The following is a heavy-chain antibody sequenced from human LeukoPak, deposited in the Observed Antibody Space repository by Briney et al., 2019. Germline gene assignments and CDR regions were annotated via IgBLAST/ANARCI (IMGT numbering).Heavy chain of an antibody. CDR3: ARSLDTAMDHDY. Sequence: PSDTLSLTCTVSGGSISSGGYYWSWIRQPPGKGLEWIGYIYYRGSTYYNPSLKSRVTISVDTSKNQFSLKLSSVTAADTAVYYCARSLDTAMDHDYWGQGTLVTVSS. V-gene: IGHV4-31*03. CDR2: IYYRGST. D-gene: IGHD5-18*01. J-gene: IGHJ4*02. CDR1: GGSISSGGYY.